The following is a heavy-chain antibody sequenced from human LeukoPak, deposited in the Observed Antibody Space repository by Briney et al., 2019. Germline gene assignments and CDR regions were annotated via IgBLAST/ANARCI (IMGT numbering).Heavy chain of an antibody. J-gene: IGHJ4*02. CDR3: AKPPYYYGSGSYYNEGMVLDY. V-gene: IGHV3-23*01. D-gene: IGHD3-10*01. Sequence: GGSLRLSCAASGFTFSSYAMSWVRQAPGKGLEWVSAISGSGGSTYYADSVKGRFTISRDNSKNTLYLQMNSLRAEDTAVYYCAKPPYYYGSGSYYNEGMVLDYWGQGTLVTVSS. CDR2: ISGSGGST. CDR1: GFTFSSYA.